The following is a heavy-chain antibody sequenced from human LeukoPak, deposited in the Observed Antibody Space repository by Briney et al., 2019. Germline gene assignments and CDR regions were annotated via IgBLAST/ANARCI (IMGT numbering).Heavy chain of an antibody. CDR2: ISGSGGST. CDR1: GFTFSSYA. CDR3: AKEGYYDSSGYYSLGFGY. V-gene: IGHV3-23*01. J-gene: IGHJ4*02. D-gene: IGHD3-22*01. Sequence: GGSLRLSCAASGFTFSSYAMSWVRQAPGKGLEWVSAISGSGGSTYYADSVKGRFTISRDNSKNTLYLQMNILRAEDTAVYYCAKEGYYDSSGYYSLGFGYWGQGTLVTVSS.